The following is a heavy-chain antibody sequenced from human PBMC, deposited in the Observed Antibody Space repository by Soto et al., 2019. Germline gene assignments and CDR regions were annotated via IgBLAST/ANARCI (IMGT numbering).Heavy chain of an antibody. V-gene: IGHV4-30-4*01. CDR3: ATEILSGYEGGSFDY. CDR2: IYYSGST. J-gene: IGHJ4*02. D-gene: IGHD5-12*01. CDR1: GGSISSGDYY. Sequence: SETLSLTCTVSGGSISSGDYYWSWIRQPPGKGLEWIGYIYYSGSTYYNPSLKSRVTISVDTSKNQFSLKLSSVTAADTAVYYCATEILSGYEGGSFDYWGQGTLVTVSS.